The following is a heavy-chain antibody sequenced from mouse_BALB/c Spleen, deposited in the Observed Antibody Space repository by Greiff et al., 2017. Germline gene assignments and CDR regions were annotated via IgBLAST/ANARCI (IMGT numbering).Heavy chain of an antibody. CDR2: INPASGDT. D-gene: IGHD2-10*01. CDR1: GYAFTNYL. Sequence: VQLQQSGAELVRPGTSVKVSCKASGYAFTNYLMHWVKQRPGQGLEWIGVINPASGDTNYNQKFKGKATLTADKSSSTAYMQLSSLTSDDSAVYCCARRAYDGWYDYWGQGTTLTVSS. CDR3: ARRAYDGWYDY. J-gene: IGHJ2*01. V-gene: IGHV1-54*01.